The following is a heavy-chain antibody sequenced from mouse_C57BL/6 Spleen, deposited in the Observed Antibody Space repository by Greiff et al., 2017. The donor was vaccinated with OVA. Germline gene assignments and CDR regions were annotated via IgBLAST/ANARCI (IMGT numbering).Heavy chain of an antibody. D-gene: IGHD2-1*01. CDR1: GFTFSDYG. J-gene: IGHJ3*01. CDR2: ISSGSSTI. CDR3: ARNLLGFAY. Sequence: EVQLVESGGGLVKPGGSLKLSCAASGFTFSDYGMHWVRQAPEKGLEWVAYISSGSSTIYYADTVKGRFTISRDNAKNTLFLQMTSLRSEDTAMYYCARNLLGFAYWGQGTLVTVSA. V-gene: IGHV5-17*01.